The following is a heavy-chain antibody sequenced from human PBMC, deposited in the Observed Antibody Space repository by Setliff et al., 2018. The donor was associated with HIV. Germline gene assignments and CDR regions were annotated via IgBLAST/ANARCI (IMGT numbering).Heavy chain of an antibody. CDR1: GDSVSRSSYY. J-gene: IGHJ6*03. CDR2: IYYSGST. V-gene: IGHV4-39*01. CDR3: ARRWLPYYYGTGSTFPYYMDV. D-gene: IGHD3-10*01. Sequence: PSETLSLTCTVSGDSVSRSSYYWGWIRQPPGKGLEWIGSIYYSGSTYYNPSLKSRVTISVDTSKNQFSLKLSSVTAADTAVYYCARRWLPYYYGTGSTFPYYMDVWGKGTTVTVSS.